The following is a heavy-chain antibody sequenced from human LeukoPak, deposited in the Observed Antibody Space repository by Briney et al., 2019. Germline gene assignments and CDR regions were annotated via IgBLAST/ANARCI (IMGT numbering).Heavy chain of an antibody. CDR1: GFTFSSYG. D-gene: IGHD3-10*01. CDR3: AKVPYYGSGSYDGPGDYYYGMDV. Sequence: GGSLRLSCAASGFTFSSYGMHWVRQAPGKGLEWVAVISYDGSNKYYADSVKGRFTISRDNSKNTLYLQMNSLRAEDTAVYCCAKVPYYGSGSYDGPGDYYYGMDVWGQGTTVTVSS. V-gene: IGHV3-30*18. CDR2: ISYDGSNK. J-gene: IGHJ6*02.